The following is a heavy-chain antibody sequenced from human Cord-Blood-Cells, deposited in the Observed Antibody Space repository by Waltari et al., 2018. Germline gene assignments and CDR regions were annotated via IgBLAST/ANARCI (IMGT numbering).Heavy chain of an antibody. V-gene: IGHV4-34*01. J-gene: IGHJ4*02. CDR2: INHSGNT. D-gene: IGHD6-6*01. CDR3: AREGAYSSSGFDY. CDR1: GGSFSGYY. Sequence: QVQLQQWGAGLLKPSETLSLTCAVYGGSFSGYYWSWIRQPPGQGLEWIGEINHSGNTNSNPSLKSRVTISVDTSKNQFSLKLSSVTAADTAVYYCAREGAYSSSGFDYWGQGTLVTVSS.